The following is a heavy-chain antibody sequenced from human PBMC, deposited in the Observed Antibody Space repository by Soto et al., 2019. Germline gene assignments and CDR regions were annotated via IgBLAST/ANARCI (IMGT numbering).Heavy chain of an antibody. CDR2: IYYSGST. CDR3: ARKYSSSSPLDYGMDV. J-gene: IGHJ6*02. V-gene: IGHV4-59*01. Sequence: LXLTCTVSRGSISSYYWSWILQPPWKGLEWIGYIYYSGSTNYNPSLKSRVTISVDTSKNQFSLKLSSVTAADTAVYYCARKYSSSSPLDYGMDVWGQGTTVTVSS. D-gene: IGHD6-6*01. CDR1: RGSISSYY.